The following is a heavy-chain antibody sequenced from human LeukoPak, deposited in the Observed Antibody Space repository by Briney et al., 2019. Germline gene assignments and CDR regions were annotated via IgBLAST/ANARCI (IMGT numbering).Heavy chain of an antibody. D-gene: IGHD5-18*01. J-gene: IGHJ4*02. CDR1: GFTFSSYE. CDR3: ARGGFRGYSYGYSDY. Sequence: GGSLRLSCAASGFTFSSYEMNWVRQAPGKGLEWVSYISSSGSTIYYADSVKGRFTISRDNAKNSLYLQLNSLRAEDTAVYYCARGGFRGYSYGYSDYWGQGTLVTVSS. CDR2: ISSSGSTI. V-gene: IGHV3-48*03.